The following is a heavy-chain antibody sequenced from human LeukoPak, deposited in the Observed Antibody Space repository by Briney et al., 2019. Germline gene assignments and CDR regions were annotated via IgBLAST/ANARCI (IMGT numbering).Heavy chain of an antibody. V-gene: IGHV3-30*18. CDR1: GFTFSDYA. CDR2: IAYGGTYK. CDR3: AKNKAITAFFGMDV. Sequence: GGSLRLSCAASGFTFSDYAMHWVRQAPGKGLEWVAVIAYGGTYKHHADSQKGQFTISRHNSRDTLYLQINRLRPGDTALYYCAKNKAITAFFGMDVWGQGTTVIVSS. D-gene: IGHD2/OR15-2a*01. J-gene: IGHJ6*02.